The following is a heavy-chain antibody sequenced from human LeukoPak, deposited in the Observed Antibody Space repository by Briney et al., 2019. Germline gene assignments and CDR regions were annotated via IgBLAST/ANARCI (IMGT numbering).Heavy chain of an antibody. D-gene: IGHD2-15*01. CDR3: AKDYGYCSGGSCYTAFDY. CDR1: GFTFSSYA. J-gene: IGHJ4*02. Sequence: TGGSLRLSCAASGFTFSSYAMSWVRQAPGKGLEWVSAISGSGGSTYYADSVKGRFTISRENSKNTLYLQMKRLRAEDTAVYYCAKDYGYCSGGSCYTAFDYWGQGTLVTVSS. V-gene: IGHV3-23*01. CDR2: ISGSGGST.